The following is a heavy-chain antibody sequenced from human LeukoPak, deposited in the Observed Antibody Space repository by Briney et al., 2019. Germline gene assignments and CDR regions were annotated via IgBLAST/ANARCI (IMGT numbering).Heavy chain of an antibody. CDR1: GFTVSSNY. D-gene: IGHD3-10*01. V-gene: IGHV3-66*01. J-gene: IGHJ4*02. CDR2: IYSGGST. Sequence: GGSLRLSCAASGFTVSSNYVSWVRQAPGKGLEWVSVIYSGGSTHYADSVKGRFTISRDNSKNTLYLQMNSLRAEDTAVYYCARAGSYYNVLKSDYFDYWGQGTLVTVSS. CDR3: ARAGSYYNVLKSDYFDY.